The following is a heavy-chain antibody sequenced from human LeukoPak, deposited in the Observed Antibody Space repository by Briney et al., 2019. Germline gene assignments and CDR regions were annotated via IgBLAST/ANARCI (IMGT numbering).Heavy chain of an antibody. J-gene: IGHJ4*01. D-gene: IGHD1-26*01. V-gene: IGHV5-51*01. Sequence: GESLKISCKGSGYSFTTYWVAWVRQMPGKGLEWMGIIYPGDSDTRYSPSFQGQVTLSADKSISTAYLQWSSLKASDTAMYYCARGVGTTPHFDFWGQEPWSPSPQ. CDR1: GYSFTTYW. CDR3: ARGVGTTPHFDF. CDR2: IYPGDSDT.